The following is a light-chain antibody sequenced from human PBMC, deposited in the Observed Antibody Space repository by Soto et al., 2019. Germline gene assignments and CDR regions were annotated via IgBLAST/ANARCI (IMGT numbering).Light chain of an antibody. CDR2: GAS. Sequence: EIVMTQSPATLSVCPGERATLSCRASQSVSGNLAWYQQKPGQAPRLHIYGASTRATGIPARFSGSGSGTEFTLTISSLQSEDFAVYYCQQYNNWPPTFGQGTKVEIK. J-gene: IGKJ1*01. CDR3: QQYNNWPPT. CDR1: QSVSGN. V-gene: IGKV3D-15*01.